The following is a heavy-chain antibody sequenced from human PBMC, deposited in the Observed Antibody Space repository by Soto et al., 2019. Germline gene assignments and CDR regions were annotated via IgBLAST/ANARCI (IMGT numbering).Heavy chain of an antibody. CDR2: IYHSGRT. CDR3: ARDRPSYGRNFDY. CDR1: GGSVSSDYW. J-gene: IGHJ4*02. D-gene: IGHD1-26*01. V-gene: IGHV4-4*02. Sequence: QVQLQESGPGVVKPSGTLSLTCAVSGGSVSSDYWWSWVRLPPGKGLEWIGEIYHSGRTNYNPSLKSRVTISLDKSKSHLSLILNSVTAADPAVYYCARDRPSYGRNFDYWGQGTLVTVSS.